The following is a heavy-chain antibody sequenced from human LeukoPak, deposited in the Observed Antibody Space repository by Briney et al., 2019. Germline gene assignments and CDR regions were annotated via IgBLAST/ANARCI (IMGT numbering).Heavy chain of an antibody. CDR3: ARDLGMGYDNEIDY. J-gene: IGHJ4*02. CDR1: GFTFSSYS. Sequence: GGSLRLSCAASGFTFSSYSMNWVRQAPGKGLEWVSHISSGSGSISYADSVKGRFTISRDNAKNSLYLKMNSLRAEDTALYYCARDLGMGYDNEIDYWGQGTLVTVSS. CDR2: ISSGSGSI. V-gene: IGHV3-48*04. D-gene: IGHD5-12*01.